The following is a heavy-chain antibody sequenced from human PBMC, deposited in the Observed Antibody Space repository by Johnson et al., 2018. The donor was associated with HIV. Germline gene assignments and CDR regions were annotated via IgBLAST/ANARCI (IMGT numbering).Heavy chain of an antibody. Sequence: VQLVESGGGLVQPGGSLRLSCAASGFTFSSYWMSWVRQAPGKGLEWVANIKQEGSEKNYVDYVKGRFTISRDNAKNSVYLQMNSLRAEDTAMYYCSRHSHCGCGGDDAFDIWGQGTMVTVS. CDR3: SRHSHCGCGGDDAFDI. CDR1: GFTFSSYW. CDR2: IKQEGSEK. J-gene: IGHJ3*02. V-gene: IGHV3-7*05. D-gene: IGHD2-21*02.